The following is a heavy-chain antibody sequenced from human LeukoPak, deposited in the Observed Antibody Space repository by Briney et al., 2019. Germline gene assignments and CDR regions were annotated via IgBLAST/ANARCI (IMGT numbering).Heavy chain of an antibody. J-gene: IGHJ4*02. D-gene: IGHD2-15*01. CDR3: AKDNEGDVVGLFDY. Sequence: GGSLRLSCAASGFTFDDYAMHWVRQAPGKGLEWVSGISWNSGSIGYADSVKGRFTISRDNAKNSLYLQMNSLRAEDTALYYCAKDNEGDVVGLFDYWGQGTLVTVSS. CDR2: ISWNSGSI. CDR1: GFTFDDYA. V-gene: IGHV3-9*01.